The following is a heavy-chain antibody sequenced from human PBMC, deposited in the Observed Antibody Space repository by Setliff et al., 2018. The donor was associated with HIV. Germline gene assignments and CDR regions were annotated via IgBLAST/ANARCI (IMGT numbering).Heavy chain of an antibody. D-gene: IGHD5-12*01. CDR1: GYTFATYD. V-gene: IGHV1-8*02. CDR2: VNPYSGNS. Sequence: ASVKVSCKPSGYTFATYDINWVRQAAGQGLEWLGWVNPYSGNSGYAQKFHGRLTMTRDTSADTVYMELSGLRSEDTAVYYCARDRVPKRGYTYREPDFDSWGQGTLVTVSS. J-gene: IGHJ5*01. CDR3: ARDRVPKRGYTYREPDFDS.